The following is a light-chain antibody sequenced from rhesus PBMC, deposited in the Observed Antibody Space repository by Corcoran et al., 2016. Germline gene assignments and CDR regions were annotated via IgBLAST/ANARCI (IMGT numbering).Light chain of an antibody. CDR2: KAP. V-gene: IGKV1-22*01. CDR3: QRYSSSPLS. Sequence: DIQMTQSPSSLSASVGDTVTLTCRPRQVIISWLAWYQQKPGKAPKILIYKAPSLHSGVPSRFSGIGSGTDFTLSISSLQSEDIETYYCQRYSSSPLSFGRGTKVEIK. J-gene: IGKJ2*01. CDR1: QVIISW.